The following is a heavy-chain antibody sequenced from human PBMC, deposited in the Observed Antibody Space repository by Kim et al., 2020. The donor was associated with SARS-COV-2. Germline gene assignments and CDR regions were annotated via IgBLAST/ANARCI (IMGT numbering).Heavy chain of an antibody. V-gene: IGHV3-7*03. D-gene: IGHD3-10*01. CDR1: GFSFSSYW. Sequence: GGSLRLSCVASGFSFSSYWMSWVRQAPGKGLEWVANIKQDGSETYYVDSVKGRFTISRDNAKNSLYLQMNSLRAEDTAVYYCAGLWFGELHDAFDIWGQGTMVTVSS. CDR2: IKQDGSET. J-gene: IGHJ3*02. CDR3: AGLWFGELHDAFDI.